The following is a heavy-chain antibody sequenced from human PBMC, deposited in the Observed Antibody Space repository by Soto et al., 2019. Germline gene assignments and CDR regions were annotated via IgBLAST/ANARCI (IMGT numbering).Heavy chain of an antibody. Sequence: DVQLVETGGGLIQPGGSLRLSCAASGFIVSSSYMSWVRQAPGKGLEWVSVLYSDGRTYYAESVKGRFTISRDNSKNTLYLQMNSLSAEDTAVYYCARCSGWYGQCYFDCWGQGTLVTVSS. CDR2: LYSDGRT. D-gene: IGHD6-13*01. J-gene: IGHJ4*02. CDR3: ARCSGWYGQCYFDC. CDR1: GFIVSSSY. V-gene: IGHV3-53*02.